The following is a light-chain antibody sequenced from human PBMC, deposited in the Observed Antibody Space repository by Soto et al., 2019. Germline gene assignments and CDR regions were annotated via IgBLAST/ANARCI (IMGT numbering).Light chain of an antibody. CDR2: GAS. J-gene: IGKJ1*01. Sequence: EIVLTQSPGTLSLSPGERATLSCRASQSVRSSYLAWYQQKPGQAPRLLIDGASSRATGIPDRFSGSGSGTDFTLTISRLEPEGFAVYYCQQYGSSPWTFGHGTKVQI. CDR3: QQYGSSPWT. CDR1: QSVRSSY. V-gene: IGKV3-20*01.